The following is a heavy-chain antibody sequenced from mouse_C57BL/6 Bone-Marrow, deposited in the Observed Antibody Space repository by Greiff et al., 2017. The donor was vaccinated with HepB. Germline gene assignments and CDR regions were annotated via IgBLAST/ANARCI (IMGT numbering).Heavy chain of an antibody. D-gene: IGHD2-5*01. CDR2: SRNKANDYTT. CDR3: ARDPYSNYYYYAMDY. Sequence: EVMLVESGGGLVQSGRSLRLSCATSGFTFSDFYMEWVRQAPGKGLEWIAASRNKANDYTTEYSASVKGRFIVSRDTSQSILYLQMNALRAEDTAIYYCARDPYSNYYYYAMDYWGQGTSVTVSS. CDR1: GFTFSDFY. J-gene: IGHJ4*01. V-gene: IGHV7-1*01.